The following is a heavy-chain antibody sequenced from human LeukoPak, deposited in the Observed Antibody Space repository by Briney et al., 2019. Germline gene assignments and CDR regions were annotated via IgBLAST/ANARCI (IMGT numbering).Heavy chain of an antibody. Sequence: GSLRLSCAASGFTFSSYAMHWVRQAPGKGLEWVAVISYDGSNKYYADSVKGRFTISRDNSKNTLYLQMNSLRAEDTAVYYCARSGYGDSSGYYYGGDYWGQGTRVTVSS. V-gene: IGHV3-30-3*01. D-gene: IGHD3-22*01. J-gene: IGHJ4*02. CDR1: GFTFSSYA. CDR3: ARSGYGDSSGYYYGGDY. CDR2: ISYDGSNK.